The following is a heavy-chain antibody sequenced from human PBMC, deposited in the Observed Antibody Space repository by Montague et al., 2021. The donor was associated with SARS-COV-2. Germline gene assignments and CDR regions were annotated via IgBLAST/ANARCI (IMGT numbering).Heavy chain of an antibody. Sequence: SETLSLPFPFSGGSINPYYWSWVRQPPGKGLEWIAYIENSGRTEYKPSLQSRVAVSIDTSKSHFSLRLSSLTAADTAVYFCARGVYGAYFDYWGQGMLVTVSS. CDR3: ARGVYGAYFDY. CDR1: GGSINPYY. V-gene: IGHV4-59*01. J-gene: IGHJ4*02. D-gene: IGHD2-21*01. CDR2: IENSGRT.